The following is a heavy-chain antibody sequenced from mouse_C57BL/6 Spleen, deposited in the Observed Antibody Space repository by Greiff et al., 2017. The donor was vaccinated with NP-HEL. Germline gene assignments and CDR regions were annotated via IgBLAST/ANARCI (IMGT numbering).Heavy chain of an antibody. V-gene: IGHV5-6*01. CDR1: GFTFSSYG. Sequence: EVQGVESGGDLVKPGGSLKLSCAASGFTFSSYGMSWVRQTPDKRLEWVATISSGGSYTYYPDSVKGRFTISRDNAKNTLYLQMSSLKSEDTAMYYCATHGAMDYWGQGTSVTVSS. CDR2: ISSGGSYT. J-gene: IGHJ4*01. CDR3: ATHGAMDY.